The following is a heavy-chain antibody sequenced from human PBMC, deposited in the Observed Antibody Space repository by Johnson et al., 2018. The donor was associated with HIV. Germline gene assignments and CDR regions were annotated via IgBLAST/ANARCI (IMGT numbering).Heavy chain of an antibody. D-gene: IGHD1-26*01. J-gene: IGHJ3*02. CDR1: GFTFSNYA. CDR3: AKDLGIVGAVHRTFDI. CDR2: ISGSGGSK. Sequence: VQLVESGGGVVQPGRSLRLSCAASGFTFSNYAMSWVRQAPGKGLEWVSSISGSGGSKYYADSAKGRLTISRDNSKNTLYLQMNSLRAEDTAVYYCAKDLGIVGAVHRTFDIWGQGTMVTVSS. V-gene: IGHV3-23*04.